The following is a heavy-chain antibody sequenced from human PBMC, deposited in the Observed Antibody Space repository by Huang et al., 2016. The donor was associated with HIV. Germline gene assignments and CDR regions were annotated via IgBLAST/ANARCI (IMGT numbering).Heavy chain of an antibody. V-gene: IGHV1-18*01. CDR2: VSTDNGHT. D-gene: IGHD3-10*01. J-gene: IGHJ5*02. CDR3: ARFRGPQVTLNWLDP. Sequence: QVQLVQSGPEMKKPGASVNVSCKASGYTFFTYSISWVRQAPGQGLEWRGWVSTDNGHTNYAQMFQGRLTLTTDVSTSSAYMELKNLRSDDTAVYYCARFRGPQVTLNWLDPWGQGTLVTVSS. CDR1: GYTFFTYS.